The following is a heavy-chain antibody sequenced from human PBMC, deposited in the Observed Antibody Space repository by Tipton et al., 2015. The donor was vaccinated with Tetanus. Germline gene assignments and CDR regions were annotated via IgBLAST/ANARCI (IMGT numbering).Heavy chain of an antibody. Sequence: TLSLTCVVSGDSISSADYSWSWIRKPPGKGLEWIGNMYHSGITHYNPPHKSRVTISEDRSKNQLYLKLNSVTAADTAVYYCARAGMVTDDRSKFDSWGQGSLVSVSS. D-gene: IGHD2-21*02. CDR3: ARAGMVTDDRSKFDS. CDR1: GDSISSADYS. CDR2: MYHSGIT. J-gene: IGHJ4*02. V-gene: IGHV4-30-2*01.